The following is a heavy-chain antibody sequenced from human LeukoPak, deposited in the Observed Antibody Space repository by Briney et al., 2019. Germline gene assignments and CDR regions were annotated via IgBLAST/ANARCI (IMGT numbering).Heavy chain of an antibody. D-gene: IGHD5-24*01. CDR3: ARDLGWLQLVYCFDY. CDR2: IYYSGST. CDR1: GGSISSSSYY. Sequence: SETLSLTCTVSGGSISSSSYYWGWIRQPPGKGLEWIGSIYYSGSTYYNPSLKSRVTISVDTSKNQFSLKLSSVTAADTAVYYCARDLGWLQLVYCFDYWGQGTLVTVSS. J-gene: IGHJ4*02. V-gene: IGHV4-39*07.